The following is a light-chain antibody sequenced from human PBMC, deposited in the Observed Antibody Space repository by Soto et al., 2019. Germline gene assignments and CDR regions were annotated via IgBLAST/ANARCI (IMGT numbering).Light chain of an antibody. Sequence: EIVMTQSPATLPVSPGERATLSCRASQSVSSNLAWYQQKPGQAPRFLIYGASIRATGIPARFSGSGSGTKFTLTISSLQSEDFAVYYCQQYDNWPLTFGGGTKVDIK. CDR3: QQYDNWPLT. CDR2: GAS. CDR1: QSVSSN. J-gene: IGKJ4*01. V-gene: IGKV3-15*01.